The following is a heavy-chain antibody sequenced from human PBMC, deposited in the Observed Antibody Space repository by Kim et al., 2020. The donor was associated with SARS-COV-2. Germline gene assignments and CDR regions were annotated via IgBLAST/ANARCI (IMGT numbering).Heavy chain of an antibody. V-gene: IGHV3-48*04. CDR1: GFTFSTYS. CDR3: ARAGGQVVPATYYFDY. D-gene: IGHD2-2*01. J-gene: IGHJ4*02. CDR2: ISSSRSTI. Sequence: GSLRLSCAASGFTFSTYSMNWVRQAPGKGLEWVSYISSSRSTIFYADSVKGRFTISRDNAKKSLYLQMDSLRAEDTAVYYCARAGGQVVPATYYFDYWGQGSLVSVSS.